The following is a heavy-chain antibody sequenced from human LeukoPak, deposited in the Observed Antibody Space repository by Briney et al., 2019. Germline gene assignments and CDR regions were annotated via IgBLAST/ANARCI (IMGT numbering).Heavy chain of an antibody. CDR1: GFTSSSYA. CDR2: ISYDGSNK. J-gene: IGHJ1*01. CDR3: ARDARTGTTGYFQH. Sequence: GGSLRLSCAASGFTSSSYAMHWVRQAPGKGLEWVAVISYDGSNKYYADSVKGRFTISRDNSKNTLYLQMNSLRAEDTAVYYCARDARTGTTGYFQHWGQGTLVTVSS. V-gene: IGHV3-30-3*01. D-gene: IGHD1-1*01.